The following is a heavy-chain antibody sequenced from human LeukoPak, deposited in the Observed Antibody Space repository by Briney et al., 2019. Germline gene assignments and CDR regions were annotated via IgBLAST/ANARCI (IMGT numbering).Heavy chain of an antibody. J-gene: IGHJ6*03. D-gene: IGHD5-18*01. V-gene: IGHV1-2*02. CDR1: GYTFTSYA. CDR3: ARAQGQSRYGYGAAYYYYMDV. Sequence: ASVKVSCKASGYTFTSYAMNWVRQAPGQGLEWMGWINPNSGGTNYAQKFQGRVTMTRDTSISTAYMELSRLRSDDTAVYYCARAQGQSRYGYGAAYYYYMDVWGKGTTVTVSS. CDR2: INPNSGGT.